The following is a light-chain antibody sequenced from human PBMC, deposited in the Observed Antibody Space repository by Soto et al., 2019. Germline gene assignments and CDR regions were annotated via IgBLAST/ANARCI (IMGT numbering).Light chain of an antibody. CDR1: SSDVGGYNY. CDR3: SSYTVSSTWV. Sequence: QSALTQPASVSGSPGQSVTISCTGTSSDVGGYNYVSWYQQHPGNAPKLMIYDVNNRPSGVSDRFSGSKSANTASLTISGLQAEDEADYYCSSYTVSSTWVFGGGTKLTVL. J-gene: IGLJ3*02. CDR2: DVN. V-gene: IGLV2-14*03.